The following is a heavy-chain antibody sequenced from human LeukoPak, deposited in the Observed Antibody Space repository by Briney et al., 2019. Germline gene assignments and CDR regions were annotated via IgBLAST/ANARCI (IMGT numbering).Heavy chain of an antibody. Sequence: GGSLRLSCAASGFTVSSNYMSWVRQAPGKGLEWVSVIYSGGSTYYADSVKGRFTISRDNSKNTLYLQMNSLRAEGTAVYYCARGYVWGSYRPPDYWGQGTLVTVSS. J-gene: IGHJ4*02. CDR3: ARGYVWGSYRPPDY. CDR1: GFTVSSNY. V-gene: IGHV3-53*01. CDR2: IYSGGST. D-gene: IGHD3-16*02.